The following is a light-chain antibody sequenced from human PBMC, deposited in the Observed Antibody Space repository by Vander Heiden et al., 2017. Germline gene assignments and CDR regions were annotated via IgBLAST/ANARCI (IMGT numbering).Light chain of an antibody. CDR1: QTVSSF. Sequence: EIAMTQSPDTLSVSPGEIATLSCRASQTVSSFIAWYQQRPGQPPTLLLSDASTRATGIPARFSGSGSGTEFTLTISSLQCEDWAVYYGQQYNHGPPTFGHGTKVDIK. CDR2: DAS. J-gene: IGKJ3*01. CDR3: QQYNHGPPT. V-gene: IGKV3-15*01.